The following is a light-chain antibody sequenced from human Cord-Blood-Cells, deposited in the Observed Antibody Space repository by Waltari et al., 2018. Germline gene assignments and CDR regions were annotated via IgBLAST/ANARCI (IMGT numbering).Light chain of an antibody. V-gene: IGKV1-39*01. J-gene: IGKJ3*01. CDR3: QQSYSTPFT. CDR1: QSISSY. CDR2: AAS. Sequence: DIQMTQSPSSLSASVGDKVTITCRASQSISSYLNWYQQKPGKAPNSLIYAASSLQGGVPSRFSGSGFGTDFTLTISSLQPVDFATYYCQQSYSTPFTFGPGTKVDI.